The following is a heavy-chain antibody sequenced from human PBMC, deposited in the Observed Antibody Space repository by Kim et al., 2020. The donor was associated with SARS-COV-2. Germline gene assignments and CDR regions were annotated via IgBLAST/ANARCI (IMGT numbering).Heavy chain of an antibody. CDR3: ARAGYSSSWYY. Sequence: GGSLRLSCAASGFTFSSYWMHWVRQAPGKGLVWVSRINSDGSSTSYADSVKGRFTISRDNAKNTLYLQMNSLRAEDTAVYYCARAGYSSSWYYWGQGTLVTVSS. CDR2: INSDGSST. CDR1: GFTFSSYW. V-gene: IGHV3-74*01. J-gene: IGHJ4*02. D-gene: IGHD6-13*01.